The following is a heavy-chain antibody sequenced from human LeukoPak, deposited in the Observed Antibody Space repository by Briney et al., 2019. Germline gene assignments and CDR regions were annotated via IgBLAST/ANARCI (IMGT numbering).Heavy chain of an antibody. V-gene: IGHV4-34*01. CDR1: GGSFSGYY. J-gene: IGHJ5*02. Sequence: PSETLSLTCAVYGGSFSGYYWSWIRQPPGKGLEWIGEINHSGSTNYNPSLKSRVTISVDTSKNQFSLKLSSVTAAGTAVYYCARGAPRWFDPWGQGTLVTVSS. CDR2: INHSGST. CDR3: ARGAPRWFDP.